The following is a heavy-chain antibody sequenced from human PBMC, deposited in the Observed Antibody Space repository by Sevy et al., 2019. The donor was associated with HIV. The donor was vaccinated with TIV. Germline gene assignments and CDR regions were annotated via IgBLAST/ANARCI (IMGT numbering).Heavy chain of an antibody. CDR3: AREQPYDFWSGYSGGALHI. V-gene: IGHV3-7*01. CDR2: IKQGGSEK. Sequence: GGSLRLSCVGSGFTFGSYWMNWVRQAPGKGLEWVANIKQGGSEKNYVDSVKGRFTISRDNAKNSLFLQMNSLRAEDTAVYYCAREQPYDFWSGYSGGALHIWGQGTTVTVSS. J-gene: IGHJ3*02. CDR1: GFTFGSYW. D-gene: IGHD3-3*01.